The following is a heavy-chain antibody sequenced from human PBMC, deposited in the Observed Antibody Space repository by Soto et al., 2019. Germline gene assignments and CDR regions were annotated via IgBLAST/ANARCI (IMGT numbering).Heavy chain of an antibody. CDR3: ARDSPTLYYYDSSGYRTFDY. J-gene: IGHJ4*02. D-gene: IGHD3-22*01. Sequence: SETLSLTCTVSGGSVSSGSYYWSWIRQPPGKGLEWIGYIYYSGSTNYNPSLKSRVTISVDTSKNQFSLKLSSVTAADTAVYYCARDSPTLYYYDSSGYRTFDYWGQGTLVTVSS. CDR2: IYYSGST. V-gene: IGHV4-61*01. CDR1: GGSVSSGSYY.